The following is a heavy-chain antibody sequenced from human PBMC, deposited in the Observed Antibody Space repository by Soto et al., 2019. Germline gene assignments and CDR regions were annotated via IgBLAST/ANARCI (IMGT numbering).Heavy chain of an antibody. D-gene: IGHD6-19*01. J-gene: IGHJ3*02. Sequence: GESLKISCKGSGYSFTSYWIGWVRQMPGKGLEWMGIIYPGDSDTGYSPSFQGQVTISADKSISTAYLQWSSLKASDTAMYYCARRFTPSIGVAGDAFDIWGQGTMVTVSS. V-gene: IGHV5-51*01. CDR3: ARRFTPSIGVAGDAFDI. CDR2: IYPGDSDT. CDR1: GYSFTSYW.